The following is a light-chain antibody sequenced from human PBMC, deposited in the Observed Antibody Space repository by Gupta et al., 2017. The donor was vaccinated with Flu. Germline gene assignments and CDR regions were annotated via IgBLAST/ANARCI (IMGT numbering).Light chain of an antibody. CDR2: GAS. J-gene: IGKJ5*01. CDR3: QQHYSSPTLT. CDR1: PTVGSSY. V-gene: IGKV3-20*01. Sequence: VLTQSPCTLSLSPGERATLSCSSHPTVGSSYLAWYQQKPGQAPSLLMYGASSRATGIPDRFSGSGSGTDFTLTISRREPEDFAVYYCQQHYSSPTLTFGQGTRLEIK.